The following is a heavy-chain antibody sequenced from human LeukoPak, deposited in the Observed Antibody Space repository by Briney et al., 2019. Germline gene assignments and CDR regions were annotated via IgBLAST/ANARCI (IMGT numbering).Heavy chain of an antibody. CDR3: AKDLTRLPIVVVAAARNYYYYGMDV. V-gene: IGHV3-30*02. D-gene: IGHD2-15*01. J-gene: IGHJ6*02. CDR2: IRYDGSNK. Sequence: GGSLRLSCAASGFTFSSYGMHWVRQAPGKGLEWVAFIRYDGSNKYYADSVKGRFTISRDNSKNTLYLQMNSLRAEDTAVYYCAKDLTRLPIVVVAAARNYYYYGMDVWGQGTTVTVSS. CDR1: GFTFSSYG.